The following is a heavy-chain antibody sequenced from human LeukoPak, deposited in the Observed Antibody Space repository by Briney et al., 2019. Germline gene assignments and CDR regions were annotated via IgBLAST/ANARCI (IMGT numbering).Heavy chain of an antibody. J-gene: IGHJ4*02. CDR1: GGTFSSYT. V-gene: IGHV1-69*04. D-gene: IGHD2-2*01. CDR3: ARDGRYCSSTSCYQVY. CDR2: IIPILGIA. Sequence: ASVKVSCKASGGTFSSYTISWVRQAPGQGLEWMGRIIPILGIANYAQKFQGRVTITADKSTSTAYMELSSLGSEDTAVYYCARDGRYCSSTSCYQVYWGQGTLVTVSS.